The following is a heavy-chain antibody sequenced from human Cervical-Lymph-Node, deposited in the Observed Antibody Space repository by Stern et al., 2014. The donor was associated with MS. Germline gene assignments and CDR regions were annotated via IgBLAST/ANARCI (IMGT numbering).Heavy chain of an antibody. J-gene: IGHJ4*02. CDR2: IWYDGNKK. Sequence: QVQLGQSVGGVVQPGRSLRLSCAASGFTFSNYGMHWVRQAPGKGLEWLAVIWYDGNKKYYADSVKGRFTISRDNSKNTLFLQMSSLTAEDTALYYCARGNWNYEGMGYWGQGTLVTVSS. CDR3: ARGNWNYEGMGY. D-gene: IGHD1-7*01. V-gene: IGHV3-33*01. CDR1: GFTFSNYG.